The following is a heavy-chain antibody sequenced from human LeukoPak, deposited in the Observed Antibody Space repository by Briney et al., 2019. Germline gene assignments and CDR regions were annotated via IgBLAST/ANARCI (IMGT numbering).Heavy chain of an antibody. CDR3: AKIAARDTGEGH. CDR1: GYTFTSNH. D-gene: IGHD6-6*01. Sequence: GASVKISCKASGYTFTSNHIHWVRQAPGQGLEWMGVINPSGDSTSYAPKFQGRVTVTRDTSTSTVYMELSSLRSEDTGIYYCAKIAARDTGEGHWGQGTPVTVSS. V-gene: IGHV1-46*01. CDR2: INPSGDST. J-gene: IGHJ4*02.